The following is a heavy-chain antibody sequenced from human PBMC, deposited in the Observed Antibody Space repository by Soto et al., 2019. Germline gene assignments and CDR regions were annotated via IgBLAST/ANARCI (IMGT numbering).Heavy chain of an antibody. CDR3: ATAGRDFVRYNWYFDL. D-gene: IGHD3-10*02. CDR2: IYYSGST. CDR1: GGSISSYY. V-gene: IGHV4-59*08. Sequence: SETLSLTCTVSGGSISSYYWSWIRQPPGKGLEWIGCIYYSGSTNYNPSLKSQVTISVDTSKNQFSLKLNSVTAADTALHYCATAGRDFVRYNWYFDLWGRGTLVTVSS. J-gene: IGHJ2*01.